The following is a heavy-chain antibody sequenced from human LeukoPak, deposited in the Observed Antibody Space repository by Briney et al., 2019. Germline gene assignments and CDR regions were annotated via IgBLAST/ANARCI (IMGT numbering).Heavy chain of an antibody. J-gene: IGHJ4*02. V-gene: IGHV4-4*02. D-gene: IGHD3-10*01. CDR3: ARRAGRFGELLMFFYFDY. CDR1: GGSISSSNW. CDR2: IYHSGST. Sequence: SGTLSLTCAVSGGSISSSNWWSWVRQPPGKGLEWIGEIYHSGSTNYNPSLESRVTISVDKSKNQFSLKLSSVTAADTAVYYCARRAGRFGELLMFFYFDYWGQGTLVTVSS.